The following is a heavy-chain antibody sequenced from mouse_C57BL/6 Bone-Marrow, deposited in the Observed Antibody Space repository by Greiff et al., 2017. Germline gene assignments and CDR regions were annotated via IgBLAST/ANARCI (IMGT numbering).Heavy chain of an antibody. CDR2: IYPGNSDT. V-gene: IGHV1-5*01. CDR1: GYTFTSYW. CDR3: TRLSSHWYFDV. J-gene: IGHJ1*03. Sequence: EVQLQQSGTVLARPGASVKMSCKTSGYTFTSYWMHWVKQRPGQGLEWIGAIYPGNSDTSYNQKFEGKAKLTAVTSASTAYMELSSLTNEDSAVYYCTRLSSHWYFDVWGTGTTVTVSS. D-gene: IGHD1-1*01.